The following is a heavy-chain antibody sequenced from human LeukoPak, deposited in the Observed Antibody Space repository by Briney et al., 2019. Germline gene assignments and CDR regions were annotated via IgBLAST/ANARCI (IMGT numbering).Heavy chain of an antibody. J-gene: IGHJ4*02. CDR2: INPSGGST. CDR3: ARSDYDFWSGYTYYFDY. Sequence: GASVKVSCEASGYTFTSYYMHWVRQAPGQGLEWMGIINPSGGSTSYAQKFQGRVTMTRDTSKNQFSLKLSSVTAADTAVYYCARSDYDFWSGYTYYFDYWGQGTLVTVSS. D-gene: IGHD3-3*01. CDR1: GYTFTSYY. V-gene: IGHV1-46*01.